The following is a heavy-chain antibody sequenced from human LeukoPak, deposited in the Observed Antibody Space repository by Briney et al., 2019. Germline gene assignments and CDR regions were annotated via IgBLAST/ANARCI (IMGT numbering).Heavy chain of an antibody. Sequence: GASVKVSCKTAGYTFINYGITLVRQAPGQGLEWMGWISNYNGNTNYAQKFQGRVTMTTDTSTTTAYMELRSLRSDDTAVYYCARADYYYDSSGYYWFAPWGPGTLVTVSS. D-gene: IGHD3-22*01. CDR3: ARADYYYDSSGYYWFAP. J-gene: IGHJ5*02. CDR1: GYTFINYG. CDR2: ISNYNGNT. V-gene: IGHV1-18*01.